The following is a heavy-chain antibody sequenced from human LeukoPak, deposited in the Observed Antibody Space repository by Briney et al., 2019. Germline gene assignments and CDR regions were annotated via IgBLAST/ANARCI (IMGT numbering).Heavy chain of an antibody. CDR3: ARRNNWFDP. V-gene: IGHV4-38-2*01. J-gene: IGHJ5*02. CDR1: GYSISSGYY. CDR2: IYHSGST. Sequence: PSETLSLTCAVSGYSISSGYYWGWTRQPPGKGLEWIGSIYHSGSTYYNPSLNSRVTISLDTSKNQFSLKLSSVTAADTAVYYCARRNNWFDPWGPGTLVTVSS.